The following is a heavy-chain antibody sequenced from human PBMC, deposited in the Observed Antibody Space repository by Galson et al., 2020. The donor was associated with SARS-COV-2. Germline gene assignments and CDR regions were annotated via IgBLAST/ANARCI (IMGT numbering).Heavy chain of an antibody. V-gene: IGHV1-2*02. Sequence: ASVKVSCKASGYTFTGYYMHWVRQAPGQGLEWMGWINPNSGGTNYAQKFQGRVTMTRDTSISTAYMELSRLRSDDTAVYYCARAGDTVTTWFAGYYYYYMDVWGKGTTVTVSS. CDR3: ARAGDTVTTWFAGYYYYYMDV. D-gene: IGHD4-17*01. CDR1: GYTFTGYY. CDR2: INPNSGGT. J-gene: IGHJ6*03.